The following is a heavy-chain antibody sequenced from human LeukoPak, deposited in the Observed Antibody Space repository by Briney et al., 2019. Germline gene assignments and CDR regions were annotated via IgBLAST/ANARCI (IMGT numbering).Heavy chain of an antibody. CDR1: GFTFSSEA. CDR3: AKDTYYYDSSGYSLAFDY. J-gene: IGHJ4*02. V-gene: IGHV3-23*01. Sequence: GGSLRLSCAVSGFTFSSEAMGWVRQLPGGGLEWVSTISPAGGTTYYADSVKGRFTISRDNSKNTLYLQMNSLRAEDTAVYYCAKDTYYYDSSGYSLAFDYWGQGTLVTVSS. CDR2: ISPAGGTT. D-gene: IGHD3-22*01.